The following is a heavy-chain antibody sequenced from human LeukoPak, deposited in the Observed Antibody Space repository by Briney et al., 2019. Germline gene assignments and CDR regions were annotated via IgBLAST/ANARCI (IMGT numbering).Heavy chain of an antibody. Sequence: GESLKISCKGSEYSFTSYWIGWVRQMPGKGLEWMGIIYPGDSDTIYSPSFQGQVTISADKSISTAYLQWSSLKASDTAMYYCARLVTIFGVVIIREYYMDVWGKGTTVTVSS. D-gene: IGHD3-3*01. CDR2: IYPGDSDT. J-gene: IGHJ6*03. V-gene: IGHV5-51*01. CDR1: EYSFTSYW. CDR3: ARLVTIFGVVIIREYYMDV.